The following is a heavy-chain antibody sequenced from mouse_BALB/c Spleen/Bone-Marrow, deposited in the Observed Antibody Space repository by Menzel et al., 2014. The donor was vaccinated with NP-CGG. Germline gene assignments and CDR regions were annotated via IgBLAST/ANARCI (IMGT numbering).Heavy chain of an antibody. Sequence: DLVKPGASVKLSCKASGYTFISYWINWVKQRPGQGLEWIGRIAPGSGNIYYNEMFKVKATLTVDASSSTAYIQLSSLSSEDSAVYFCARSYYVSSPYAMDYWGQGTSVTVSS. D-gene: IGHD1-1*01. CDR2: IAPGSGNI. CDR1: GYTFISYW. CDR3: ARSYYVSSPYAMDY. V-gene: IGHV1S41*01. J-gene: IGHJ4*01.